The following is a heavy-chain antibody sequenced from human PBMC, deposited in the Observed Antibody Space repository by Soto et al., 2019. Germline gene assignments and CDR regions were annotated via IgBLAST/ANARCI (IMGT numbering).Heavy chain of an antibody. J-gene: IGHJ5*02. V-gene: IGHV4-59*01. CDR3: ARQALNSSGYSGFFWFDP. CDR1: GGSISSYY. CDR2: IYYSGST. Sequence: TSETLSLTCTVSGGSISSYYWSWIRQPPGKGLEWIGYIYYSGSTNYNPSLKSRVTISVDTSKNQFSLKLSSVTAADTAVYYCARQALNSSGYSGFFWFDPWGQGTLVTVSS. D-gene: IGHD3-22*01.